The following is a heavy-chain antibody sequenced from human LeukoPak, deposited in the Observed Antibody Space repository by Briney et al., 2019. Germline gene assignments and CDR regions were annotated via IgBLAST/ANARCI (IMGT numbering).Heavy chain of an antibody. CDR1: GFTFSSYW. D-gene: IGHD6-19*01. CDR3: ARKGIAVAGPLDY. V-gene: IGHV3-74*03. Sequence: GGSLRLSCAVSGFTFSSYWMHWVRQAPGKGLVWVSRINNDGSDTKYADSVEGRFTISRDNAKNTLSLQMNSLRAEDTAVYYCARKGIAVAGPLDYWGQGTLVTVSS. J-gene: IGHJ4*02. CDR2: INNDGSDT.